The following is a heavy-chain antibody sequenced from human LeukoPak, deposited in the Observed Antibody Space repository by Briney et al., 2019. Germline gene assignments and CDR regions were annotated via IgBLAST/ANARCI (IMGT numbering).Heavy chain of an antibody. CDR1: GFTFNHYG. J-gene: IGHJ4*02. Sequence: PGGSLRLSCAASGFTFNHYGMHWVRQAPGKGLEWVAVISYDGVNTYYADSVKGRFTISRDKSKNTLYLHMNSLRAEDTAVYYCAKDRRGYRGYDSDYFDYWGQGSLVTVSA. CDR3: AKDRRGYRGYDSDYFDY. D-gene: IGHD5-12*01. CDR2: ISYDGVNT. V-gene: IGHV3-30*18.